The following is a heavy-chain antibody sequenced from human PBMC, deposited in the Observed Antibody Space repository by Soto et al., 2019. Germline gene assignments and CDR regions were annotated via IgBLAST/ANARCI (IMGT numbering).Heavy chain of an antibody. CDR1: GFTFSNYA. Sequence: GGSLRLSCAASGFTFSNYAMTWVRQAPEKGLEWVSSISLSGGGTHYAESVKGRFTISRDNSKNTLYLEMNGLRDDDTAVYYCARSPRGDWGGSWGQGTLVTVSS. CDR3: ARSPRGDWGGS. CDR2: ISLSGGGT. V-gene: IGHV3-23*01. D-gene: IGHD2-21*02. J-gene: IGHJ4*02.